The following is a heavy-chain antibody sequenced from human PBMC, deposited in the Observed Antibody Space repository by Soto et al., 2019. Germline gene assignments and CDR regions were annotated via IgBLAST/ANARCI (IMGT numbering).Heavy chain of an antibody. CDR1: GGSISSYY. J-gene: IGHJ5*02. Sequence: TSETLSLTCTVSGGSISSYYWSWIRQPPGKGLEWIGYIYYSGSTNYNPSLKSRVTISVDTSKNQFSLKLSSVTAADTAVYYCARRQKDWFDPWGQGTLVTVSS. V-gene: IGHV4-59*08. CDR2: IYYSGST. CDR3: ARRQKDWFDP.